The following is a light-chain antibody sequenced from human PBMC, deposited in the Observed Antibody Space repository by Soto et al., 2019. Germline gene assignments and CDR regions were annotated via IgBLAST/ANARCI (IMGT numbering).Light chain of an antibody. CDR1: TGAVTSDSY. CDR3: LLYYDGAHV. Sequence: QTVVTQEPSLTVSPGGTVTLTCASSTGAVTSDSYPSWFQQKPGQAPRALIYTISXXXXXXXXXFSGSLLGGKAALTLSXXXXXXXXAYFCLLYYDGAHVFGPGTKLTVL. CDR2: TIS. J-gene: IGLJ1*01. V-gene: IGLV7-43*01.